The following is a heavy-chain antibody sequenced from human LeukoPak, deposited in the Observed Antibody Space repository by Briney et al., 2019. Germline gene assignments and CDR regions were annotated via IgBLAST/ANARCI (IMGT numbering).Heavy chain of an antibody. CDR1: GFTFSSYW. Sequence: GGSLRLSCAASGFTFSSYWMNWVRQAPGKGLEWVANIKQDGSEQYYADSVKGRFTVSRDNAKNSLHLQMNSLRVEDTAVYYCAGGSGWTTNYWGQGTLVTVSS. V-gene: IGHV3-7*04. D-gene: IGHD3-3*01. J-gene: IGHJ4*02. CDR2: IKQDGSEQ. CDR3: AGGSGWTTNY.